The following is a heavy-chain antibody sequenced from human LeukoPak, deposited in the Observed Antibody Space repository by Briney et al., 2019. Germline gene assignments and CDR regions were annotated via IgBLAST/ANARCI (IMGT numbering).Heavy chain of an antibody. D-gene: IGHD2-2*01. V-gene: IGHV3-23*01. Sequence: GGSLRLSCAASGFTFSNYVMSWVRQAPGKGLEWVSAISGSGGSTYYADSVKGRFTISRDNSKNTLYLQMNSLRAEDTAVYYCAKDCSSTSCYGGFDYWGQGTLVTVSS. CDR3: AKDCSSTSCYGGFDY. CDR1: GFTFSNYV. J-gene: IGHJ4*02. CDR2: ISGSGGST.